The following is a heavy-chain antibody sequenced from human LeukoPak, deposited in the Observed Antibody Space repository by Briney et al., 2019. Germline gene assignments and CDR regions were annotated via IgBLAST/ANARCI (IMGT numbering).Heavy chain of an antibody. CDR2: ISAYNGNT. Sequence: ASVKVSRKASGYTFTSYGISWVRQAPGQGLEWMGWISAYNGNTNYAQKLQGRVTMTTDTSTSTAYMELRSLRSDDTAVYYCARVERYPGTDYYYYGMDVWGQGTTVTVSS. D-gene: IGHD1-1*01. CDR3: ARVERYPGTDYYYYGMDV. CDR1: GYTFTSYG. J-gene: IGHJ6*02. V-gene: IGHV1-18*01.